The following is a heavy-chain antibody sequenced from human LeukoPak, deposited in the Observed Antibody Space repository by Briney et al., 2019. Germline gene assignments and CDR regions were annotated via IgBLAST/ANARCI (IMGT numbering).Heavy chain of an antibody. D-gene: IGHD1-26*01. Sequence: PSETLSLTCTVSGGSISSSSYYWGWIRQPPGKGLEWIGSIYYSVSTYYNPSLKSRVTISVDTSKNQFSLKLSSVTAADTAVYYCARIVGASDYWGQGTLVTVSS. CDR2: IYYSVST. J-gene: IGHJ4*02. V-gene: IGHV4-39*01. CDR1: GGSISSSSYY. CDR3: ARIVGASDY.